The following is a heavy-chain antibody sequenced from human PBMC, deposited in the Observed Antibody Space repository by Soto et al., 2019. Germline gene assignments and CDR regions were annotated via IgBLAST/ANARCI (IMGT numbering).Heavy chain of an antibody. CDR2: INTYNGNI. D-gene: IGHD1-26*01. CDR1: GYTFTSYG. CDR3: ARERGGYKYFDC. J-gene: IGHJ4*02. V-gene: IGHV1-18*01. Sequence: VQLVQSGAEVKNPGASEKVSCKVSGYTFTSYGISWVRQAPGQGLEWMGWINTYNGNINYAQKLQGRVTMTTDTSTSTVYVELRSLRSDDTALYYCARERGGYKYFDCWAQGTLVTVSS.